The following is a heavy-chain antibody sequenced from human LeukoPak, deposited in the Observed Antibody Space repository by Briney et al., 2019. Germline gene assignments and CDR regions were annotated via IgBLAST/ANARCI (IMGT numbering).Heavy chain of an antibody. CDR2: ISISSRYI. V-gene: IGHV3-21*01. D-gene: IGHD6-19*01. J-gene: IGHJ4*02. CDR1: GLTFSSYS. CDR3: ARNSSGRFDN. Sequence: GGSLRLSCAASGLTFSSYSMNWVRQAPGKGLEWVSYISISSRYIYYADSLKGRFTISRDNSKNTLYLEMNSLRAEDTAVYYCARNSSGRFDNWGQGTLVTVSS.